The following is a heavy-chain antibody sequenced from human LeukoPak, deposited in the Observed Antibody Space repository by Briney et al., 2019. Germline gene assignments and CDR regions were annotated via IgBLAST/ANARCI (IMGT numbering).Heavy chain of an antibody. Sequence: SEILSLTCTVSGGSISSYYWSWIRQPAGKGLEWIGRIYTSGSTNYNPSLKSRVTISVDTSKNQFSLKLSSVTAADTAVYYCARGHYDFWSGYHDAFDIWGQGTMVTVSS. CDR3: ARGHYDFWSGYHDAFDI. V-gene: IGHV4-4*07. J-gene: IGHJ3*02. CDR1: GGSISSYY. D-gene: IGHD3-3*01. CDR2: IYTSGST.